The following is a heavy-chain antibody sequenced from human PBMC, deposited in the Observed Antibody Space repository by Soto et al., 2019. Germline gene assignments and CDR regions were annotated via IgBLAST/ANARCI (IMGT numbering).Heavy chain of an antibody. Sequence: QVQLVESGGGVVQPGRSLRLSCAASGFTFSSYAMHWVRQAPGKGLEWVAVISYDGSNKYYADSVKGRFTISRDNSKNTLYLQMNSLRAEDTAVYYCARDRGHIVVVTAIPYYYYGMDVWGQGTTVTVSS. CDR2: ISYDGSNK. J-gene: IGHJ6*02. D-gene: IGHD2-21*02. CDR1: GFTFSSYA. CDR3: ARDRGHIVVVTAIPYYYYGMDV. V-gene: IGHV3-30-3*01.